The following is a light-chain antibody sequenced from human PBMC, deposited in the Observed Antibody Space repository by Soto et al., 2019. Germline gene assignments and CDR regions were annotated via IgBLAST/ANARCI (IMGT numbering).Light chain of an antibody. J-gene: IGKJ4*01. CDR3: QQYNNWPLT. V-gene: IGKV3-15*01. CDR1: QSVNSN. CDR2: GAS. Sequence: IMMTQSPATLSVSPGERVTLSCRASQSVNSNLAWYQQKPGQAPRLLIHGASTRATGIPARFSGSGSTTEFTLTFSSLQSEDFAVYYCQQYNNWPLTFSGGTKVEIK.